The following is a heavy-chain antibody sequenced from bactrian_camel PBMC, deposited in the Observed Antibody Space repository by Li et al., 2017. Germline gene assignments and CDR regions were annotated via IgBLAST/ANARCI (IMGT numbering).Heavy chain of an antibody. D-gene: IGHD2*01. CDR3: ATEGSVVTTLLPALAY. J-gene: IGHJ4*01. V-gene: IGHV3S55*01. CDR1: GFTISSCT. Sequence: HVQLVESGGGSVQAGGSLRLSCVASGFTISSCTVEWYRQAPGKERELVSSISPYGRTYYANSVLGRFTILPDNAKNTVYLQMNSLKSEDTALYYCATEGSVVTTLLPALAYWGQGTQVTVS. CDR2: ISPYGRT.